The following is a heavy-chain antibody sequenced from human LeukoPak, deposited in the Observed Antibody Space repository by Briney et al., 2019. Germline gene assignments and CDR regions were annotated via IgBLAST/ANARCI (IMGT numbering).Heavy chain of an antibody. Sequence: SETLSLTCAGDSLSGSSVTWVRQPPGKGPEWIGEISQSGNTNYSPSLKSRLTMSIDTSKSQISLNLSSATTADTAVYFCARGILRYDWTDSDVRAFHYYYYMDVWGPGVTVIVSS. V-gene: IGHV4-34*01. CDR1: DSLSGSS. J-gene: IGHJ6*03. CDR3: ARGILRYDWTDSDVRAFHYYYYMDV. CDR2: ISQSGNT. D-gene: IGHD1-20*01.